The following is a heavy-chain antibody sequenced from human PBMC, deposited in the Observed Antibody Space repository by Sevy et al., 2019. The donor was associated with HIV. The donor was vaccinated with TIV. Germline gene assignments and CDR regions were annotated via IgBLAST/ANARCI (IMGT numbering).Heavy chain of an antibody. CDR1: GGTFSRYS. CDR2: IIPIFGTA. Sequence: ASVKVSCKASGGTFSRYSISWVRQAPGQGLEWMGGIIPIFGTANYAQKFQGRVTITADESTSIVYMDLSSLRSEDTAVYYCAREGERYDSRAAFDILGQGTMVTVSS. J-gene: IGHJ3*02. V-gene: IGHV1-69*13. CDR3: AREGERYDSRAAFDI. D-gene: IGHD3-22*01.